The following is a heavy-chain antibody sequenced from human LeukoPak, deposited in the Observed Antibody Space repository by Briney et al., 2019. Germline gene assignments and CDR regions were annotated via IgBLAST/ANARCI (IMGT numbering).Heavy chain of an antibody. CDR2: ISNTGRDT. V-gene: IGHV3-64D*06. Sequence: GGSLRLSCSASGFNFGTYAMHWVRQARGKGLEYVSAISNTGRDTYYAGSVKARFIISRDNSKNTLYLQMSSLRAEDTAVYYCMKRDSTGPWGQGVLVTVSS. CDR3: MKRDSTGP. CDR1: GFNFGTYA. J-gene: IGHJ5*02. D-gene: IGHD2-8*02.